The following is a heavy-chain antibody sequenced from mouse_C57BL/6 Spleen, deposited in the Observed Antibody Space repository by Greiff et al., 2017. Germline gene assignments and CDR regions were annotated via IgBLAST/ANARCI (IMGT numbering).Heavy chain of an antibody. CDR3: ARSRDWYFDV. CDR1: GYSFTSYY. V-gene: IGHV1-66*01. CDR2: IYPGSGNT. Sequence: QVQLKQSGPELVKPGASVKISCKASGYSFTSYYIHWVKQRPGQGLEWIGWIYPGSGNTKYNEKFKGKATLTADTSSSTAYMQLSSLTSEDSAVYYCARSRDWYFDVWGTGTTVTVSS. J-gene: IGHJ1*03.